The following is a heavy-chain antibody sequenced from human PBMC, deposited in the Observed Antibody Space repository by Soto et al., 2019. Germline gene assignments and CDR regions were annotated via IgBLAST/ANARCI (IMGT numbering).Heavy chain of an antibody. Sequence: SGGSLRLSCAASGFTFSSYAMSWVRQAPGKGLEWVSAISGSGGSTYYADSVKGRFTISRDNSKNTLYLQMNSLRAEDTAVYYCAKEGSGYCSGGSCYFDYWGQGTLVTVSS. CDR2: ISGSGGST. J-gene: IGHJ4*02. V-gene: IGHV3-23*01. D-gene: IGHD2-15*01. CDR1: GFTFSSYA. CDR3: AKEGSGYCSGGSCYFDY.